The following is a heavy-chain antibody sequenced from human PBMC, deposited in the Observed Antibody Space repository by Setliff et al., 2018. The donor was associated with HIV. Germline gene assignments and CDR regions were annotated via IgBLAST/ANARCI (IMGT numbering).Heavy chain of an antibody. CDR1: GYTFTSYD. V-gene: IGHV1-18*01. D-gene: IGHD5-12*01. CDR2: MSTYNGNT. Sequence: ASVKVSCKASGYTFTSYDISWVRQAPGQGLEWMGWMSTYNGNTNYAQKVQGRVTMTTDTSTSTAYMELRSLRPDDTAVYYCARSEGQWLRPEGALCDYWGQGTLVTVSS. J-gene: IGHJ4*02. CDR3: ARSEGQWLRPEGALCDY.